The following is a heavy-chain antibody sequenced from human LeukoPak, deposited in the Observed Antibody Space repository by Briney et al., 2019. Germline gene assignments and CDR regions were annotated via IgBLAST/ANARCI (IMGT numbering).Heavy chain of an antibody. CDR3: TKEPNP. CDR2: IYAGGSA. V-gene: IGHV4-4*07. CDR1: GGSISDYY. J-gene: IGHJ5*02. Sequence: SETLSLTCTVSGGSISDYYWSWIRQPPGKGLEWIGRIYAGGSASYNPSLKSRVTMSADMSKNQLSLRLSSVTAADTAMYFCTKEPNPLGQGTLVTVSS.